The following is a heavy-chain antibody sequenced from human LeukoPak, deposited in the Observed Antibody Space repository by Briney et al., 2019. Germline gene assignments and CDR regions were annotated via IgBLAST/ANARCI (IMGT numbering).Heavy chain of an antibody. CDR3: ARAPSPIDAFDI. V-gene: IGHV3-21*01. CDR1: GFTFSSYS. Sequence: GGSLRLSCAASGFTFSSYSMNWVRQAPGKGLEWVSSISSSSSYIYYADSVKGRFTISRDNAKNSLYLQMNSLRAEDTAVYYCARAPSPIDAFDIWGQGTMVTVSS. J-gene: IGHJ3*02. CDR2: ISSSSSYI.